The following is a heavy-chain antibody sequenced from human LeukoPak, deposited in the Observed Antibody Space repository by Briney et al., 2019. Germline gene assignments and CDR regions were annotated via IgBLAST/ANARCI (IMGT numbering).Heavy chain of an antibody. CDR2: IKQDGSEK. D-gene: IGHD1-26*01. CDR1: GFTFSSYW. CDR3: AREWSGSYSNYFDY. J-gene: IGHJ4*02. Sequence: GGSLRVSCAASGFTFSSYWMSWVRQAPGKGLEWVANIKQDGSEKYYVDSVKGRFTISRDNAKNSLYLQMNSLRAEDTAVYYCAREWSGSYSNYFDYWGQGTLVTVSS. V-gene: IGHV3-7*01.